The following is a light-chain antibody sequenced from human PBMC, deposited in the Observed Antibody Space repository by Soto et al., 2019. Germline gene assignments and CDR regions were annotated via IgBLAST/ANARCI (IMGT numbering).Light chain of an antibody. Sequence: QSALTQPRSVSGSPGQSVAISCTGTGSDVGGYNYVCWYQQHPGKAPKLMIYDVTERPSGVPDRFSASKSGNTASLTISGLQADAETDYYSSSYAGSYSYVFGNGTKVTVL. V-gene: IGLV2-11*01. J-gene: IGLJ1*01. CDR1: GSDVGGYNY. CDR2: DVT. CDR3: SSYAGSYSYV.